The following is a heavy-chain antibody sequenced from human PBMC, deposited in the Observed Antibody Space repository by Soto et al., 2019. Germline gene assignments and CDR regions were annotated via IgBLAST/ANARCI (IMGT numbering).Heavy chain of an antibody. CDR2: IYPGDSDT. CDR3: AASIFYYGMDV. CDR1: GYTFTNYW. J-gene: IGHJ6*02. V-gene: IGHV5-51*01. Sequence: EVQLVQSGAEVKKPGESLKISCKGSGYTFTNYWIGWVRQMPGKGLEWMGIIYPGDSDTKYNPSFQGQVTISADKSITTTDLQWSSLKASDTAIYYCAASIFYYGMDVWGQGTTVTVSS.